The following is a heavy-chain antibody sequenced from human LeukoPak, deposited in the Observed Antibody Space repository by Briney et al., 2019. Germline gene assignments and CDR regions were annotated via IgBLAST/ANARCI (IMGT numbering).Heavy chain of an antibody. J-gene: IGHJ4*02. CDR2: VDYNGCT. V-gene: IGHV4-59*02. CDR1: GASVTTSH. CDR3: ARGFFGPFDC. D-gene: IGHD3-16*01. Sequence: SETLSLTCTVSGASVTTSHWNWVRQPPGKGLEWIGNVDYNGCTKYNPCLKSRVTMSIDTSKNKFSLKLKFVTAADTALYYCARGFFGPFDCWGQGTQVTVSS.